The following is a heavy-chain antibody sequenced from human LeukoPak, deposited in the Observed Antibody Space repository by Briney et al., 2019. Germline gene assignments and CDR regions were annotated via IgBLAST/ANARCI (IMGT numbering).Heavy chain of an antibody. D-gene: IGHD6-13*01. CDR1: GFTFSTHA. J-gene: IGHJ4*02. V-gene: IGHV3-30*02. CDR2: IWFDGSNK. Sequence: GGSLRLSCAASGFTFSTHAMHWVRQAPGMGLEWVAFIWFDGSNKYYADFVKGRFTISKDNSENTLYLQMNSLRVEDTAVYYCAKDGAMAAAGYYFDYWGQGTLVTVSS. CDR3: AKDGAMAAAGYYFDY.